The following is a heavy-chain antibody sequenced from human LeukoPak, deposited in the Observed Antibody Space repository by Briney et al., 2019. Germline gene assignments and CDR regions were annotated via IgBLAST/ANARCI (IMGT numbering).Heavy chain of an antibody. Sequence: SKTLSLNCTVSGGSIGSNYWTWIRQPPGKGLEYIGYIYYTGGTNYNPSLKSRVTISVDTSKNQFSLKLSSVTAADTAVYFCAKYGNSGWVIDNWAQGTLVTVSS. J-gene: IGHJ4*02. CDR1: GGSIGSNY. CDR3: AKYGNSGWVIDN. V-gene: IGHV4-59*08. D-gene: IGHD6-19*01. CDR2: IYYTGGT.